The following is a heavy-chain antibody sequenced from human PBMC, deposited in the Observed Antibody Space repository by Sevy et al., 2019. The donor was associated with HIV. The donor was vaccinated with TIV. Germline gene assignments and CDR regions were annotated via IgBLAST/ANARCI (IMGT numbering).Heavy chain of an antibody. CDR2: ISSGSSYI. CDR1: GFTFSTYT. CDR3: ARPYGSGSWEAFDI. Sequence: GGSLRLSCAASGFTFSTYTMNWVRQAPGKGLEWVSSISSGSSYIYYADSVKGRFTISRDNAKNSLYLQMNSLRAEDTALYYCARPYGSGSWEAFDIWGQGTMVTVSS. J-gene: IGHJ3*02. V-gene: IGHV3-21*01. D-gene: IGHD3-10*01.